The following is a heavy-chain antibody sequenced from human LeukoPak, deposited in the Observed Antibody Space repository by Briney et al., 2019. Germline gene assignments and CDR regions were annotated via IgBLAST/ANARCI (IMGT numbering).Heavy chain of an antibody. D-gene: IGHD6-19*01. V-gene: IGHV4-4*07. CDR1: GGSISTYY. Sequence: PSETLSLPCTVSGGSISTYYWSWLRQPAGKGLEWIGRSYTSGSSNYNPSLKSRVTISVDKSKNQFSLKLSSVTAADTAVYYCASRSVSGFDYWGQGTLVTVSS. CDR3: ASRSVSGFDY. CDR2: SYTSGSS. J-gene: IGHJ4*02.